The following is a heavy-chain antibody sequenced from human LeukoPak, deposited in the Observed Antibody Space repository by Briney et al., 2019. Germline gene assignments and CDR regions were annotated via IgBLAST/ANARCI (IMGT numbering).Heavy chain of an antibody. CDR2: IYHSGST. Sequence: SETLSLTCTVSGGSISSSSYYWGWIRQPPGKGLEWIGTIYHSGSTFYNPSLKSRVTMSVDTSKNQFSLKLSSVTAAETAVYYCARGSSSSWYGHWGQGTLVSVSS. CDR1: GGSISSSSYY. V-gene: IGHV4-39*07. D-gene: IGHD6-13*01. CDR3: ARGSSSSWYGH. J-gene: IGHJ4*02.